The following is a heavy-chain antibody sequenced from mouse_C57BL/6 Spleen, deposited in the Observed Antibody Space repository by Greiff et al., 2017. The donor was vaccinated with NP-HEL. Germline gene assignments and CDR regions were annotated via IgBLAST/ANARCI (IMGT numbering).Heavy chain of an antibody. Sequence: EVHLVESGGGLVKPGGSLKLSCAASGFTFSDYGMHWVRQAPEKGLEWVAYISSGSSTIYYADTVKGRFTISRDNAKNTLFLQMTSLRSEDTAMYYCERRTWYGSAMDYWGQGTSVTVSS. V-gene: IGHV5-17*01. CDR1: GFTFSDYG. CDR3: ERRTWYGSAMDY. D-gene: IGHD1-1*01. CDR2: ISSGSSTI. J-gene: IGHJ4*01.